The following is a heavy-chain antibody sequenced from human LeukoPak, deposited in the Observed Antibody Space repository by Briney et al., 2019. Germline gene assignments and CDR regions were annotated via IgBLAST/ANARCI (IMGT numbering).Heavy chain of an antibody. CDR1: GFTVYSNS. CDR2: IYSGGST. Sequence: PGGSLRLSCAASGFTVYSNSMTWVRQAPGKGLEWVSLIYSGGSTYYAESVKGRFTISRDNSKKSLYLQMNGLRDEDTAVYYCARAALESRYFDWPGAFDIWGQGTKVTVSS. V-gene: IGHV3-53*01. J-gene: IGHJ3*02. D-gene: IGHD3-9*01. CDR3: ARAALESRYFDWPGAFDI.